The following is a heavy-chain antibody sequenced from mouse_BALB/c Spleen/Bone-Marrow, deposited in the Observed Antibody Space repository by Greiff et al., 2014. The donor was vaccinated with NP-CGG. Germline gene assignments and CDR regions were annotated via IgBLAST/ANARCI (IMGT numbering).Heavy chain of an antibody. Sequence: QVHVKQSGAELARPGASVKLSRKASGYTFTSYWMQWVKQRPGQGLEWIGAIYPGDGDTRYTQKFKGKATLTADKSSSTAYMQLSSLASEDSAVYYCASQGDYGSFDYWGQGTTLTVSS. J-gene: IGHJ2*01. CDR3: ASQGDYGSFDY. CDR1: GYTFTSYW. D-gene: IGHD1-1*02. CDR2: IYPGDGDT. V-gene: IGHV1-87*01.